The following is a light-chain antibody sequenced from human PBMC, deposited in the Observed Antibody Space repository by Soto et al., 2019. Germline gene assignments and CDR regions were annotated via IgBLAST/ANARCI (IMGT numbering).Light chain of an antibody. Sequence: QSVLTQPPSASGSPGQSVTISCTGTRSDVGRYNYVSWYQLHPGKVPKLLIYDVSNRPSGISNRFSGSKSGNTASLTIYGLPPEDEAAPYRGSYKTSSNYVFGSGTTSPVL. J-gene: IGLJ1*01. V-gene: IGLV2-14*01. CDR2: DVS. CDR1: RSDVGRYNY. CDR3: GSYKTSSNYV.